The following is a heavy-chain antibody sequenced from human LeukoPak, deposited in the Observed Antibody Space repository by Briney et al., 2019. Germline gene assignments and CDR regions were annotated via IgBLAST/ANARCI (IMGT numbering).Heavy chain of an antibody. CDR2: IYYSGST. CDR1: GGSFSGYY. CDR3: ARHPFWSGRYFDY. D-gene: IGHD3-3*01. Sequence: SETLSLTCAVYGGSFSGYYWSWIRQPPGKGLEWIGSIYYSGSTYYNPSLKSRVTISVDTSKNQFSLKLSSVTAADTAVYYCARHPFWSGRYFDYWGQGTLVTVSS. J-gene: IGHJ4*02. V-gene: IGHV4-34*01.